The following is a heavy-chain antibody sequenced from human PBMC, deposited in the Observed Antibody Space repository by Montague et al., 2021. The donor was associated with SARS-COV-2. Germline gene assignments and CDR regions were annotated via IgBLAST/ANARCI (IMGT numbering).Heavy chain of an antibody. V-gene: IGHV3-21*01. CDR2: ISPSGDYI. J-gene: IGHJ4*02. D-gene: IGHD5-12*01. Sequence: SLSFSASGFSFSSYHMNWVRQAPGKGLEWVSSISPSGDYIYSADSLKGRFIISRDNAKNSLYLQMSSLRAEDTAIYYCARASWIVATVPDYWGQGTLVTVSS. CDR1: GFSFSSYH. CDR3: ARASWIVATVPDY.